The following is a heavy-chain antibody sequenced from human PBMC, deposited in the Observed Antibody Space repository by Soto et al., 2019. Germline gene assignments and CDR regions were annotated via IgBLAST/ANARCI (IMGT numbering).Heavy chain of an antibody. CDR2: INLDGSSA. V-gene: IGHV3-74*01. D-gene: IGHD4-4*01. CDR1: GFTFSNYW. Sequence: EVQLVESGGGLVQPGGSLRLSCAATGFTFSNYWMHWVRQAPGKGLVWVSRINLDGSSANYADSVKGRFTVSRDNAKNTLYLQMDSLRAEATAVYFCARGVSSNYGNFDYWGQGTLVPVSS. CDR3: ARGVSSNYGNFDY. J-gene: IGHJ4*02.